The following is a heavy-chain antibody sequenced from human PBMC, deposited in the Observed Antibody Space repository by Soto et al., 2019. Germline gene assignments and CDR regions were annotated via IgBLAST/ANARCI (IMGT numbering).Heavy chain of an antibody. Sequence: ASVKVSCKASGYTFTSYAMHWVRQAPGQRLEWMGWINAGNGNTKYSQKFQGRVTITRDTSASTAYMELSSLRSEDTAVYYCARALYYDFWSGLVNYYMDFWGKGTTVTVAS. CDR2: INAGNGNT. CDR1: GYTFTSYA. D-gene: IGHD3-3*01. V-gene: IGHV1-3*01. CDR3: ARALYYDFWSGLVNYYMDF. J-gene: IGHJ6*03.